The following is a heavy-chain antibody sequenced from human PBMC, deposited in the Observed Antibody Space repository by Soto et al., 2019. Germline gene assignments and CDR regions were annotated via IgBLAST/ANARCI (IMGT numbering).Heavy chain of an antibody. CDR3: AKALRPRFLEWLLYVDAFDI. V-gene: IGHV3-30*18. J-gene: IGHJ3*02. CDR2: ISYDGSNK. CDR1: GFTFSSYG. D-gene: IGHD3-3*01. Sequence: GGSLRLSCAASGFTFSSYGMHWVRQAPGKGLEWVAVISYDGSNKYYADSVKGRFTISRDNSKNTLYLQMNSLRAEDTAEYYCAKALRPRFLEWLLYVDAFDIWGQGTMVTVSS.